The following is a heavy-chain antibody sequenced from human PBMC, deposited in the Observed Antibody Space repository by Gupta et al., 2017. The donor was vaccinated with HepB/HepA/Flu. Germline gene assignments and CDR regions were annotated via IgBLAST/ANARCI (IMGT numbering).Heavy chain of an antibody. CDR2: ISSSGSTL. CDR3: ARGAAAGKMIWFDP. J-gene: IGHJ5*02. CDR1: GFTFSSYE. D-gene: IGHD6-13*01. Sequence: EVQLVESGGGLVQPGGSLRLSCAASGFTFSSYEMNWVRQAPGKGLEWVSYISSSGSTLYYADSVKGRFTISRDNAKNSLYLQMNSLRAEDTAVYYCARGAAAGKMIWFDPWGQGTLVTVSS. V-gene: IGHV3-48*03.